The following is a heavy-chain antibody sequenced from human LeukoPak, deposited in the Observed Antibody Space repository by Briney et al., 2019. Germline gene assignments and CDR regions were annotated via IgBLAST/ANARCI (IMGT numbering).Heavy chain of an antibody. D-gene: IGHD6-19*01. J-gene: IGHJ4*02. Sequence: ASVKVSCKASGYTLTGYYLHWVRQAPGQGLEWMGWINPNTGATHSAQKFQGRITMTRDTSISTAYMDLSRLRSDDTAVYYCARDRVGSGWPRPYYFEVWGQGTLVTASS. CDR1: GYTLTGYY. CDR2: INPNTGAT. CDR3: ARDRVGSGWPRPYYFEV. V-gene: IGHV1-2*02.